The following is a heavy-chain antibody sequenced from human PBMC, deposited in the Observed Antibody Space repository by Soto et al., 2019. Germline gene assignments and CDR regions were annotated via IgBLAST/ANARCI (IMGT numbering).Heavy chain of an antibody. CDR1: GYIFTNYA. D-gene: IGHD3-10*01. CDR2: INAGDGNT. J-gene: IGHJ4*02. V-gene: IGHV1-3*01. Sequence: QVHLVQSGAEVKKPGASVNVCCKASGYIFTNYAIHWVRQAPGQRLEWMGRINAGDGNTRYSQNFQDRVTITRDTSASTAYMQLSSLTSEDSTLYFCARGSVSFDSWGQGTLVTVSS. CDR3: ARGSVSFDS.